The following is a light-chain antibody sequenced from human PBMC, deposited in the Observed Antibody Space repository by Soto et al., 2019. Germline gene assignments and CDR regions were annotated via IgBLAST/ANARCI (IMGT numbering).Light chain of an antibody. CDR1: QSVSRDY. CDR2: DAS. Sequence: EIVLTQSPGTLSLSPGERASLSCRASQSVSRDYLAWYHQKPGQAPRLLIHDASSRATGISDRFTGSGSGTDFTLTITTLEPEDFAVYYCQQYGSSPRTFGLGTKVDIK. J-gene: IGKJ1*01. CDR3: QQYGSSPRT. V-gene: IGKV3-20*01.